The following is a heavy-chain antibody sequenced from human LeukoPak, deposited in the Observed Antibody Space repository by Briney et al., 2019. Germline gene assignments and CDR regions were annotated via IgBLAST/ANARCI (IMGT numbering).Heavy chain of an antibody. D-gene: IGHD6-19*01. J-gene: IGHJ4*02. Sequence: SETLSLTCTVSGVSINGYYWSWIRQPPGKGLEWIGEINHSGSTNYNPSLKSRVTISVDTSKNQFSLKLSSVTAADTAVYYCARRRRKNNRSGWFSAREEGSSRYFDYWGQGTLVTVSS. CDR3: ARRRRKNNRSGWFSAREEGSSRYFDY. V-gene: IGHV4-34*01. CDR1: GVSINGYY. CDR2: INHSGST.